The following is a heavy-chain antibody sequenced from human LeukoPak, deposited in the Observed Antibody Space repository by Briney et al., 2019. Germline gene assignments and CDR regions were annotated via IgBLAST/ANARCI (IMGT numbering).Heavy chain of an antibody. J-gene: IGHJ5*02. CDR3: ARGRGYFDPVDP. Sequence: PSETLSLTCTVSGASMTNYYWSWIRQPPGKGLEWIGYIYYSGITNYNPSLTSRVSISVDMPKNQFSLKLTSVTAADTAVYYCARGRGYFDPVDPWGQGTLVTVSS. CDR1: GASMTNYY. V-gene: IGHV4-59*01. D-gene: IGHD3-9*01. CDR2: IYYSGIT.